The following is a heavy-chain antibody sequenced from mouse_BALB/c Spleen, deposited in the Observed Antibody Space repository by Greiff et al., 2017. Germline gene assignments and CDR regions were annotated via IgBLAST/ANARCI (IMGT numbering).Heavy chain of an antibody. V-gene: IGHV14-3*02. CDR3: ARSDYYGSNWYFDV. J-gene: IGHJ1*01. CDR2: IDPANGNT. Sequence: VQLQQSGAELVKPGASVKLSCTASGFNIKDTYMHWVKQRPEQGLEWIGRIDPANGNTKYDPKFQGKATITADTSSNTAYLQLSSLTSEDTAVYYCARSDYYGSNWYFDVWGAGTTVTVSS. CDR1: GFNIKDTY. D-gene: IGHD1-1*01.